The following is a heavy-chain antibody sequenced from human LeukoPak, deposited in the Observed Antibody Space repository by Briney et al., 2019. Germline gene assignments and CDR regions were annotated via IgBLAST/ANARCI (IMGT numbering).Heavy chain of an antibody. CDR1: GYTFTGYY. Sequence: ASVKVSCKASGYTFTGYYMHWVRQAPGQGLEWMGWINPNSGGTNYAQKFQGRVTMTRDTSISTAYMELSRLRSDDTAVYYCARDYQLLYGGDYWGQGTLVTVSS. D-gene: IGHD2-2*02. V-gene: IGHV1-2*02. J-gene: IGHJ4*02. CDR3: ARDYQLLYGGDY. CDR2: INPNSGGT.